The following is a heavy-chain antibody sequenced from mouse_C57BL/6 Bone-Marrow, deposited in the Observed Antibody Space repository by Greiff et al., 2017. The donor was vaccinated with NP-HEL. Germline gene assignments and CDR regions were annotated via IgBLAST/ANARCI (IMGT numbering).Heavy chain of an antibody. D-gene: IGHD2-2*01. Sequence: EVKLMESGGGLVQPGGSLKLSCAASGFTFSDYYMYWVRQTPEKRLEWVAYISNGGGSTYYPDIVKGRFTISRDNAKNTLYLQMSRLKSEDTAMYYCAALYGYDGFDYWGQGTTLTVSS. CDR3: AALYGYDGFDY. CDR2: ISNGGGST. J-gene: IGHJ2*01. V-gene: IGHV5-12*01. CDR1: GFTFSDYY.